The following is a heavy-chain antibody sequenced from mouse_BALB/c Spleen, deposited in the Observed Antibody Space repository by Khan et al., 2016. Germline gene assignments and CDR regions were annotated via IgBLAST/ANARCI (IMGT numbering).Heavy chain of an antibody. Sequence: EVELVESGGGLVKPGGSLKLSCAASGFAFSSYDMSWVRQTPEKRLEWVAYISSGGGSTYYPDTVKGRFTISRDNAKNTLYLQMSSLKSEDTAMYYCARPPAMDYWGQGTSVTVSS. CDR1: GFAFSSYD. V-gene: IGHV5-12-1*01. CDR2: ISSGGGST. CDR3: ARPPAMDY. J-gene: IGHJ4*01.